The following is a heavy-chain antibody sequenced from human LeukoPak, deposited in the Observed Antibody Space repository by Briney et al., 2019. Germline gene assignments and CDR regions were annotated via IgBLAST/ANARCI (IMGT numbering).Heavy chain of an antibody. V-gene: IGHV3-7*01. D-gene: IGHD5-12*01. Sequence: PGGSLRLSCAASGFTFRTYLMTSVREAPGKGLEWVANIQKDGTEKNYVSSGTGRLAITRDNAKNSLYLQMNSLRVEDTAVYYCARDSGNSGYDVHDYWGQGTLVTVSS. CDR3: ARDSGNSGYDVHDY. CDR2: IQKDGTEK. CDR1: GFTFRTYL. J-gene: IGHJ4*02.